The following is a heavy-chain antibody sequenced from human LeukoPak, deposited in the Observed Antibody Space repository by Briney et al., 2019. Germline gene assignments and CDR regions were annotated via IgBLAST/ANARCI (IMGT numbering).Heavy chain of an antibody. CDR1: GYTFTHHS. V-gene: IGHV1-18*01. CDR3: ARDPSNSSGRYEYFDY. Sequence: ASVKVSCKASGYTFTHHSISWVRQAPGQGLEWMGWISAYNGDTNYAQKFRGRVTMTTDTPTTTAYMELRSLGSDDTAVYYCARDPSNSSGRYEYFDYWGQGTLVTVSS. J-gene: IGHJ4*02. CDR2: ISAYNGDT. D-gene: IGHD6-19*01.